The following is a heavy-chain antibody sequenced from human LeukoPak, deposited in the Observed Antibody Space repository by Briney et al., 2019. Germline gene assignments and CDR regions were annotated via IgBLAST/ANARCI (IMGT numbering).Heavy chain of an antibody. CDR2: IYYSGST. CDR3: ARHVSSDLRIVVVTSDWYFDL. D-gene: IGHD2-21*02. V-gene: IGHV4-39*01. CDR1: GGSITSSRYY. Sequence: SETLSLTCSVSGGSITSSRYYWGWIRQSPGGGLEWIGTIYYSGSTYYNPSLRSRVTISADTSENQFSLNLSPVTAADTAVYYCARHVSSDLRIVVVTSDWYFDLWGRGTLVTVSS. J-gene: IGHJ2*01.